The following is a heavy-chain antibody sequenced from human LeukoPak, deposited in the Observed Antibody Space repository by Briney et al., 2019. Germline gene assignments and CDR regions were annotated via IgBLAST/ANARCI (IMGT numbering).Heavy chain of an antibody. D-gene: IGHD4-23*01. V-gene: IGHV4-34*01. CDR1: GGSFSGYY. Sequence: PSETLSLTCAVYGGSFSGYYWSWIRQPPGKGLEWIGEINHSGSTNYNPSLKSRVTISVDTSKNQFSLKLSSVTAADTAAYYCARGSSVTLYYYYYMDVWGKGTTVTVSS. CDR2: INHSGST. CDR3: ARGSSVTLYYYYYMDV. J-gene: IGHJ6*03.